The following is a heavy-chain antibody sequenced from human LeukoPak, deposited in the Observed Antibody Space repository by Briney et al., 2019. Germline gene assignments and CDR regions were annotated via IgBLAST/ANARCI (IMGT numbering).Heavy chain of an antibody. CDR2: ISAYNGNT. CDR3: ARVALYCSSTSCDDDDVFDI. D-gene: IGHD2-2*01. Sequence: ASVKVSCKASGYTFTSYGISWVRQAPGQGLEWMGWISAYNGNTNYAQKLQGRVTMTTDTSTSTAYMELRSLRSDDTAVYYCARVALYCSSTSCDDDDVFDIWGQGTMVTVSS. J-gene: IGHJ3*02. V-gene: IGHV1-18*01. CDR1: GYTFTSYG.